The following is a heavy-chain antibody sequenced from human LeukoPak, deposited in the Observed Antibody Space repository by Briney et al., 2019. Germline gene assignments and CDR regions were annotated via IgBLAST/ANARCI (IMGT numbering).Heavy chain of an antibody. V-gene: IGHV3-11*04. CDR3: AREKYCSSTSCCPLFDP. Sequence: GGSLRLSCAASGFTFSDYYMNWIRQAPGKGLEWVSYISSSGTTIYYADSVKGRFTVSRDNAKNSLYLQINSLRAEDTAVYYCAREKYCSSTSCCPLFDPWGQGTLVTVSS. D-gene: IGHD2-2*01. J-gene: IGHJ5*02. CDR2: ISSSGTTI. CDR1: GFTFSDYY.